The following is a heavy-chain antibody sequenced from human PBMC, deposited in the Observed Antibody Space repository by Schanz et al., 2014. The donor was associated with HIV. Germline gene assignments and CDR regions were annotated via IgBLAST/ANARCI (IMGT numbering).Heavy chain of an antibody. Sequence: VQLVESGGGLVQPGGSLRLSCAASGFTFSTSWMHWVRQAPGKGLEWVALISFDGATTSYVDSVKGRFTISRDNVKNTLSLQMSSLRAEDTAVYYCARGLPADYWGQGTLVTVSS. D-gene: IGHD5-18*01. CDR2: ISFDGATT. V-gene: IGHV3-30*03. J-gene: IGHJ4*02. CDR1: GFTFSTSW. CDR3: ARGLPADY.